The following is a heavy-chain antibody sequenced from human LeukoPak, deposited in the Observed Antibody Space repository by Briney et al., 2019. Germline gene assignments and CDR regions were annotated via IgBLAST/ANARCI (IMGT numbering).Heavy chain of an antibody. J-gene: IGHJ6*02. Sequence: GGSLRLSCAASGFTFSSYWMHWVRQAPGKGLVWVSRIDSDGSSTNYADSVKGRFTISRDNAKNTLYLQMNSLRAEDTAVYYCARDAAAGLYYYYGMDVWGQGTTVTVSS. D-gene: IGHD6-13*01. CDR3: ARDAAAGLYYYYGMDV. V-gene: IGHV3-74*01. CDR1: GFTFSSYW. CDR2: IDSDGSST.